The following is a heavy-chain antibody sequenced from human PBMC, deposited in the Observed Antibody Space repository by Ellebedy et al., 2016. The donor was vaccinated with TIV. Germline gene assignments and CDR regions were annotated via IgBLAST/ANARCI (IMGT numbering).Heavy chain of an antibody. V-gene: IGHV4-34*01. Sequence: MPSETLSLTCTVSGGSISSYYWSWIRQPPGKGLEWIGEINHSGSTNYNPSLKSRVTISVDTSKNQFSLKLSSVTAADTAVYYCARGVVWGSYRYFDYWGQGTLVTVSS. CDR3: ARGVVWGSYRYFDY. D-gene: IGHD3-16*02. CDR2: INHSGST. CDR1: GGSISSYY. J-gene: IGHJ4*02.